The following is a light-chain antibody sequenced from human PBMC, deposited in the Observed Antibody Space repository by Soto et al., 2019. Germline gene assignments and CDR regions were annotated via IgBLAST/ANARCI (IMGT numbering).Light chain of an antibody. Sequence: DLQMTQSPSTLSASVGDRVTITCRASQSISSWLAWYQQKPGKAPKLLIYAASSLESGVPSRFSGSGSGTEFTLTISSLQPDDFATYYCQQYNSYSRTFGQGTKLEIK. CDR2: AAS. J-gene: IGKJ2*01. CDR1: QSISSW. V-gene: IGKV1-5*01. CDR3: QQYNSYSRT.